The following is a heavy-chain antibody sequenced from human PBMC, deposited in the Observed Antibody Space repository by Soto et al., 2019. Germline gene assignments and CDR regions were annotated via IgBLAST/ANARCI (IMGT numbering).Heavy chain of an antibody. CDR1: GYSFTSYW. CDR2: IYPGDSDT. J-gene: IGHJ6*02. V-gene: IGHV5-51*01. D-gene: IGHD2-2*01. CDR3: ARTLGYCSSTSCRYYYYGMDV. Sequence: GESLKISCKGSGYSFTSYWIGWVRQMPGKGLEWMGIIYPGDSDTRYSPSFQGQVTISADKSISTAYLQWSSLKASDTAMYYCARTLGYCSSTSCRYYYYGMDVWGQGTTVTVS.